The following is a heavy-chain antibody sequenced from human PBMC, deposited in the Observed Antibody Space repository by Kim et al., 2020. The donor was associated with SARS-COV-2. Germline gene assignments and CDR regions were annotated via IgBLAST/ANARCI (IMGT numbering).Heavy chain of an antibody. Sequence: KKYAVSVEGRFTISRDNSKNSLYLQMNSLRAEDTSVYYCARGSDAAAFDIWGQGTMVTVSS. CDR3: ARGSDAAAFDI. V-gene: IGHV3-33*01. D-gene: IGHD2-21*02. CDR2: K. J-gene: IGHJ3*02.